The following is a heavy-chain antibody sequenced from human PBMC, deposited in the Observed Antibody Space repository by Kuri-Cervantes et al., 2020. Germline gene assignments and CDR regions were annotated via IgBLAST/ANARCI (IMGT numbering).Heavy chain of an antibody. CDR3: ARVLRSSLGAFDI. Sequence: SETLSLTCTVSGGSISSYYWSWIRQPAGKGLEWIGRIYTSGSNNYNPSLKSRVTMSVDTSKNQCSLKLSSVTAADTAVYYCARVLRSSLGAFDIWGQGTMVTVSS. CDR2: IYTSGSN. D-gene: IGHD5-24*01. J-gene: IGHJ3*02. V-gene: IGHV4-4*07. CDR1: GGSISSYY.